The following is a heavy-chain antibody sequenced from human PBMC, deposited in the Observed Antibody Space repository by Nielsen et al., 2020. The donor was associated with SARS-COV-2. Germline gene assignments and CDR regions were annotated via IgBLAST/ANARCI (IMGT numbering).Heavy chain of an antibody. CDR2: IYSGGST. J-gene: IGHJ1*01. V-gene: IGHV3-53*01. CDR1: EFTVSSNY. Sequence: GESLKISCAASEFTVSSNYMSWVRQAPGKGLEWVSVIYSGGSTYYADSVKGRFTISRDNSKNTLYLQMNSLRAEDTAVYYCAREEGSSGYFQHWGQGTLVTVSS. CDR3: AREEGSSGYFQH. D-gene: IGHD3-22*01.